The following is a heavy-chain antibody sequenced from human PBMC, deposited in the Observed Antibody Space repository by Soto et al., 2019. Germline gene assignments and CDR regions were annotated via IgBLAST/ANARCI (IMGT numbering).Heavy chain of an antibody. D-gene: IGHD3-9*01. J-gene: IGHJ6*02. V-gene: IGHV3-33*01. Sequence: QVQLVESGGGVVQSGRSLRLSCVASGFTFSSYGMHWVRQAPGKGLDWVAVIWYDGSNKYYADSVKGRFTISRDNSKNALYLQMNSLRAEDTAVYYCARDDGFANYDIPRSEYYYYGMDVWGQGTTVTVSS. CDR2: IWYDGSNK. CDR1: GFTFSSYG. CDR3: ARDDGFANYDIPRSEYYYYGMDV.